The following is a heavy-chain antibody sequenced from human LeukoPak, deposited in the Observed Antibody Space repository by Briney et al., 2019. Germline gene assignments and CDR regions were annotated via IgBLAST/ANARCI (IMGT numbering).Heavy chain of an antibody. Sequence: GRSLRLSCAASGFTFDNYAMHWVRQAPGKGLEWVSGISWNSGSTGYVASVKGRFTISRDNAKNSLYLQMDSLRAEDMALYYCAKDVSLGFCSGGSCSVHFDYWGQGTLVSVSS. CDR1: GFTFDNYA. CDR2: ISWNSGST. V-gene: IGHV3-9*03. J-gene: IGHJ4*02. D-gene: IGHD2-15*01. CDR3: AKDVSLGFCSGGSCSVHFDY.